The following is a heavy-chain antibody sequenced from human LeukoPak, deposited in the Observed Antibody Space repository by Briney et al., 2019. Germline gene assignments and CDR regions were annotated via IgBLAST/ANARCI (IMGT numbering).Heavy chain of an antibody. J-gene: IGHJ4*02. V-gene: IGHV3-7*01. D-gene: IGHD1-26*01. CDR3: ARVLRYSGNHGDY. CDR1: GLTVSSSW. CDR2: IKQDGSEK. Sequence: GASLTLSCAASGLTVSSSWISWVRHAPGKGLEWVANIKQDGSEKYYVHSVEGRFHLSRDHAKNSLYMQTNRPRRAHPCVYYCARVLRYSGNHGDYWGQGTLVTVSS.